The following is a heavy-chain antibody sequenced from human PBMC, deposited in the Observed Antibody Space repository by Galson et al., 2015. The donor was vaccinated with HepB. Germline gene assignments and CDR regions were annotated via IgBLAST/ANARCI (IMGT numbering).Heavy chain of an antibody. V-gene: IGHV3-11*01. CDR1: GFPFSDYY. J-gene: IGHJ5*02. Sequence: LRLSCAASGFPFSDYYMSWIRQPPGKGPEWVSDISGDGNDKFYADSVKGRFIISRDNAKNSLYLQMNSLRAEDTAVYYCARSAGWFDPWGQGTLVTVSS. CDR2: ISGDGNDK. CDR3: ARSAGWFDP. D-gene: IGHD6-13*01.